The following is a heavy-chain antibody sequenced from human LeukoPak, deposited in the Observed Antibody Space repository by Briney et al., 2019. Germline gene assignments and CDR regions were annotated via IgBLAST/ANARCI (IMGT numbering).Heavy chain of an antibody. CDR2: INHSGST. Sequence: SETLSLTCAVYGGSFSGYYWSWIRQPPGKGLEWIGEINHSGSTNYNPSLKSRVTISVDTSKNQFSLKLSSVTAADTAVYYCARGYSSSWLTFDYWSQGTLVTVSS. V-gene: IGHV4-34*01. CDR1: GGSFSGYY. J-gene: IGHJ4*02. D-gene: IGHD6-13*01. CDR3: ARGYSSSWLTFDY.